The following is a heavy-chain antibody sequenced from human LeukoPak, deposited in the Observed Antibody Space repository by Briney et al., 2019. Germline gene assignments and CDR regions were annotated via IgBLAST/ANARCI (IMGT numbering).Heavy chain of an antibody. V-gene: IGHV3-9*03. CDR2: ISWNSGSI. D-gene: IGHD3-10*01. Sequence: GRSLRLSCAASGFTFDDYAMHWVRQAPGKGLEWVSGISWNSGSIGYADSVKGRFTISRDNAKNSLYLQMNSLRAEDMALYYCAKGRLWFGETRLDAFDIWGQGTMVTVSS. CDR3: AKGRLWFGETRLDAFDI. CDR1: GFTFDDYA. J-gene: IGHJ3*02.